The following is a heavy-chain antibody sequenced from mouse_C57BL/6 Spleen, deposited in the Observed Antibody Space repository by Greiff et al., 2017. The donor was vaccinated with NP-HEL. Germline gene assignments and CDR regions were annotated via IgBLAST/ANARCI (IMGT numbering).Heavy chain of an antibody. V-gene: IGHV3-6*01. CDR3: AREGFYYSNFSWAMDY. CDR1: GYSITSGYY. J-gene: IGHJ4*01. Sequence: EVQLQQSGPGLVKPSQSLSLTCSVTGYSITSGYYWNWIRQFPGNKLEWMGYISYDGSNNYNPSLKNRISITRDTSKNQFFLKLNSVTTEDTATYYCAREGFYYSNFSWAMDYWGQGTSVTVSS. D-gene: IGHD2-5*01. CDR2: ISYDGSN.